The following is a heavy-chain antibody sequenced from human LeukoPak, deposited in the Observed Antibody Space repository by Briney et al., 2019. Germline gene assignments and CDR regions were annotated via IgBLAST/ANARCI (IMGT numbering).Heavy chain of an antibody. V-gene: IGHV3-11*04. D-gene: IGHD6-13*01. CDR3: ARDPDGAYSNSWYGNHDAFDI. CDR2: ISSSGSTI. CDR1: GFTFSDYY. Sequence: PGGSLRLSCAASGFTFSDYYMSWIRQAPGKGLEWVSYISSSGSTIYYADSVKGRFTISRDNAKNSLYLQMNSLRAEDTAVYYCARDPDGAYSNSWYGNHDAFDIWGQGTMVTVSS. J-gene: IGHJ3*02.